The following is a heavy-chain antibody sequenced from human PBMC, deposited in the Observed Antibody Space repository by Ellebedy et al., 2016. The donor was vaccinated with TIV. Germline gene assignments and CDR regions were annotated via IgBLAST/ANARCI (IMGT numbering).Heavy chain of an antibody. CDR3: ARVGNGWYNIIDY. Sequence: GESLKISCAASGFTFSTYWMHWVRQAPGKGLVWVSRINSDGSSTTYADSVKGRFTISRDNAKNTLYLQMNSLRAEDTAVYYCARVGNGWYNIIDYWGQGTLVTVSS. D-gene: IGHD6-19*01. CDR2: INSDGSST. CDR1: GFTFSTYW. V-gene: IGHV3-74*01. J-gene: IGHJ4*02.